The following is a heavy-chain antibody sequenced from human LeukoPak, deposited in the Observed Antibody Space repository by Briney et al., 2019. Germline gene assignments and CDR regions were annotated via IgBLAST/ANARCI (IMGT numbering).Heavy chain of an antibody. V-gene: IGHV3-23*01. J-gene: IGHJ4*02. D-gene: IGHD2-2*02. CDR3: AKDIVVVPAAIGDFDY. CDR1: GFTFSNYA. Sequence: GGSLRLSCAASGFTFSNYAMSWVRQAPGKGLEWVSAISGSGGSTYYADSVKGRFTISRDNSKNTLYLQMNSLRAEDTAVCYCAKDIVVVPAAIGDFDYWGQGTLVTVSS. CDR2: ISGSGGST.